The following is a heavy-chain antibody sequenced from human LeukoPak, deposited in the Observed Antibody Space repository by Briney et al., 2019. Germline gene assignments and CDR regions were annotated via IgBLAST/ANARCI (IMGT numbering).Heavy chain of an antibody. CDR3: ARTVLRYFDWMPGRGAFDI. Sequence: SQTLSLTCTVSGGSISSGGYYWGWIRQPPGKGLEWIGSIYYSGSTYYNPSLKSRVTISVDTSKNQFSLKLSSVTAADTAVYYCARTVLRYFDWMPGRGAFDIWGQGTMVTVSS. V-gene: IGHV4-39*01. D-gene: IGHD3-9*01. CDR1: GGSISSGGYY. J-gene: IGHJ3*02. CDR2: IYYSGST.